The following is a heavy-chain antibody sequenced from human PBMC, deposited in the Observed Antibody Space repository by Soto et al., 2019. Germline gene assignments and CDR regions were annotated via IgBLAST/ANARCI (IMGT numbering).Heavy chain of an antibody. CDR3: ARDRGPYYYDSSGPGDY. D-gene: IGHD3-22*01. Sequence: QVQLVESGGGVVQPGRSLRLSCAASGFTFSSYGMHRVRQAPGKGLEWVAVIWYDGSNKYYADSVKGRFTISRDNSKNTLYLQMNSLRAEDTAVYYCARDRGPYYYDSSGPGDYWGQGTLVTVSS. J-gene: IGHJ4*02. V-gene: IGHV3-33*01. CDR1: GFTFSSYG. CDR2: IWYDGSNK.